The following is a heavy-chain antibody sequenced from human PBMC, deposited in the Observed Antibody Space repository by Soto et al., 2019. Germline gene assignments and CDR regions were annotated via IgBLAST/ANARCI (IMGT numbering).Heavy chain of an antibody. CDR3: IQSRCGGDCLQSYASYYYYGMDV. V-gene: IGHV2-5*02. Sequence: SGPTLGNHTQTLTLTCTFSGFSLSTSGVGVGWIRQPPGKALEWLALIYWDDDKRYSPSLRSRLTITKDTSKNQVVLTMTNMDPVDTATYYCIQSRCGGDCLQSYASYYYYGMDVWGQGTTVTVS. D-gene: IGHD2-21*02. CDR2: IYWDDDK. J-gene: IGHJ6*02. CDR1: GFSLSTSGVG.